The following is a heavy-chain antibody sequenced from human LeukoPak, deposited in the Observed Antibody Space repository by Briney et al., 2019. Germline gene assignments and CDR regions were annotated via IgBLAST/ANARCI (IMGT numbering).Heavy chain of an antibody. V-gene: IGHV4-59*03. Sequence: SETLSLTCSVSNGSLTSYFWNWIRQPPGKGLEWIGYVHHSGVTNYNPSFNSRVTMSVDTSKNQFSLKMGSVTDADAAVYYCVKGVVVIAKNPVWFGPWGQGTLVIVSS. CDR2: VHHSGVT. CDR3: VKGVVVIAKNPVWFGP. J-gene: IGHJ5*02. CDR1: NGSLTSYF. D-gene: IGHD2-21*01.